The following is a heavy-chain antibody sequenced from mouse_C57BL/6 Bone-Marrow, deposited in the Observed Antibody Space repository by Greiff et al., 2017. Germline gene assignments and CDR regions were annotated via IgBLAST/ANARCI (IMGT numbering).Heavy chain of an antibody. D-gene: IGHD2-1*01. CDR1: GYTFTDYY. Sequence: EVQLQQSGPVLVKPGASVKMSCKASGYTFTDYYMNWVKQSHGKSLEWIGFINPYNGGTSYNQKFKGKATLTVDKSTSQAYMELKSLTSDDSAVYYCARDDYGNFYWYFDVWGTGTTVTVSS. V-gene: IGHV1-19*01. CDR3: ARDDYGNFYWYFDV. CDR2: INPYNGGT. J-gene: IGHJ1*03.